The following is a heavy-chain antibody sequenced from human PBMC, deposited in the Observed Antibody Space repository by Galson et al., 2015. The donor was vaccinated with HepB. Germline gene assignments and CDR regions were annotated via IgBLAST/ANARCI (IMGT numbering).Heavy chain of an antibody. CDR3: ARGGAWGDAFEI. CDR2: ISSSGSTI. J-gene: IGHJ3*02. D-gene: IGHD7-27*01. CDR1: GFSFSDYH. Sequence: SLRLSCAASGFSFSDYHMSWIRQAPGKGLEWVSYISSSGSTIYYADSVKGRFTISRDNAKNSLILQMNSLRAEDTAVYFCARGGAWGDAFEIWGQGTMVTVSS. V-gene: IGHV3-11*01.